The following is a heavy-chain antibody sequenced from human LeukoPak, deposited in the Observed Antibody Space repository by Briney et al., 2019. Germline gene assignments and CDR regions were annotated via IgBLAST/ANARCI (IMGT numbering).Heavy chain of an antibody. J-gene: IGHJ3*02. CDR2: IIPIFGTA. V-gene: IGHV1-69*13. Sequence: GASVKVSCKASGGTFSSYAISWVRQAPGQGLEWMGGIIPIFGTANYAQKFQGRVTITADESTSTAYMELSSLRSEDTAVYYCAISLPSSGYYYDAFDIWGQGTMVTVSS. D-gene: IGHD3-22*01. CDR3: AISLPSSGYYYDAFDI. CDR1: GGTFSSYA.